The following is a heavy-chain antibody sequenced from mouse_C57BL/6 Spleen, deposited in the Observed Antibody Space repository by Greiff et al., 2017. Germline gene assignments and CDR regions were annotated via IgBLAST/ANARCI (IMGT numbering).Heavy chain of an antibody. CDR1: GYTFTSYW. CDR2: IDPSDSET. V-gene: IGHV1-52*01. J-gene: IGHJ1*03. D-gene: IGHD3-1*01. CDR3: ARKGLLEWYFDV. Sequence: QVQLKQSGAELVRPGSSVKLSCKASGYTFTSYWMHWVKQRPIQGLEWIGNIDPSDSETHYNQKFKDKATLTVDKSSSTAYMQLSSLTSEDSAVYYCARKGLLEWYFDVWGTGTTVTVSS.